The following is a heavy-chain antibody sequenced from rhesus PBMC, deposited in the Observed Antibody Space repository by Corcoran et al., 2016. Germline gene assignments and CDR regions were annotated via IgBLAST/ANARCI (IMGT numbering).Heavy chain of an antibody. Sequence: QLQLQESGPGLVKPSETLSVTCAGSGGPISSSYWSWIHQPPGKGLEWMGYITYSRSTNYNPSLKVRVTISKDTSKHKLSLKLSSVTDADTAVYYGAGDSGGWSIDFDDWGQGVLVTVSS. D-gene: IGHD6-37*01. V-gene: IGHV4-122*02. CDR1: GGPISSSY. CDR3: AGDSGGWSIDFDD. J-gene: IGHJ4*01. CDR2: ITYSRST.